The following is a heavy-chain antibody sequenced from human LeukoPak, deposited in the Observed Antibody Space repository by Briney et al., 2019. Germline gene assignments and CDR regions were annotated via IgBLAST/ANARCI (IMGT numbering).Heavy chain of an antibody. CDR1: GFTFSDFA. J-gene: IGHJ5*02. V-gene: IGHV3-23*01. CDR3: VKGGWGATFLS. D-gene: IGHD1-26*01. Sequence: GGSLRLSCTASGFTFSDFAMTWVRQAPGKGLEYVSSIGDSGIDIYYGDSVKGRFTISRDNPKNTLHLQINNLRAEDTAVYYCVKGGWGATFLSWGQGTLVTVYS. CDR2: IGDSGIDI.